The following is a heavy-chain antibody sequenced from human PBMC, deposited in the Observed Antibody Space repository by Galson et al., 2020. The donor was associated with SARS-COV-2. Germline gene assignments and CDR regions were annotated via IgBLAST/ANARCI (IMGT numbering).Heavy chain of an antibody. J-gene: IGHJ4*02. CDR2: ISYDGSIK. CDR1: GFTFSSYG. CDR3: AKDRDVVLERTAVECPDY. Sequence: GESLKISCAASGFTFSSYGMHWVRQAPGKGLEWLAVISYDGSIKYYADSVKGRFTISRDNSKNTLYLQMNTLRTGDTAVYFCAKDRDVVLERTAVECPDYWGQGTQVIVSS. D-gene: IGHD2-21*02. V-gene: IGHV3-30*18.